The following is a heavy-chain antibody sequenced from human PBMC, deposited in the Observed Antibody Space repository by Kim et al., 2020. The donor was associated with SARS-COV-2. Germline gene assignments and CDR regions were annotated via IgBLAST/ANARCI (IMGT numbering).Heavy chain of an antibody. Sequence: ASVKVSCKASGYTFTSYAMHWVRQAPGQRLEWMGWINAGNGNTKYSQKFQGRVTITRDTSASTAYMELSSLRSEDTAVYYCARGGQIYSGYDGWGLAGYYYYMDVWGKGTTVTVSS. CDR3: ARGGQIYSGYDGWGLAGYYYYMDV. CDR1: GYTFTSYA. D-gene: IGHD5-12*01. V-gene: IGHV1-3*01. J-gene: IGHJ6*03. CDR2: INAGNGNT.